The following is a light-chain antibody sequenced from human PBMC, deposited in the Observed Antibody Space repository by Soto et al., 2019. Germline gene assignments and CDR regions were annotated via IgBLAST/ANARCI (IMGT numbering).Light chain of an antibody. CDR1: QSLTNNY. Sequence: EMVMKKSPATLSLSPGERATLSCRASQSLTNNYFAWYQQKPGQAPRLLIYDTSNRATGIPARFSGSGSGTDFTLTISSLEPEDFTLYYCHHRTCLPRTFGQGAKV. CDR3: HHRTCLPRT. V-gene: IGKV3-11*01. CDR2: DTS. J-gene: IGKJ1*01.